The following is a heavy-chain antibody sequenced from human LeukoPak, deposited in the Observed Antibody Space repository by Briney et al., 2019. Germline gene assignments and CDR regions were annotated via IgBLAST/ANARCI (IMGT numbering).Heavy chain of an antibody. CDR1: GGSISSYY. CDR3: AREGVGSSSNHLDY. CDR2: ISYSGST. V-gene: IGHV4-59*01. J-gene: IGHJ4*02. D-gene: IGHD6-13*01. Sequence: PSETPSLTCTVSGGSISSYYWSWIRQPPGKGLEWIGYISYSGSTNYNPSLKSRVTISVDTSKSQFSLRLTSVTAADTVVYYCAREGVGSSSNHLDYWGQGTLVTVSS.